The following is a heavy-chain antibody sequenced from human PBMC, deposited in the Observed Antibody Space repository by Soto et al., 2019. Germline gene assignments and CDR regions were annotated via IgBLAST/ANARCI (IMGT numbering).Heavy chain of an antibody. CDR2: IYYSGST. D-gene: IGHD2-2*01. J-gene: IGHJ3*02. CDR1: GGSVSSGSYY. V-gene: IGHV4-61*01. Sequence: SETLSLTCTVSGGSVSSGSYYWSWIRQPPGKGLEWIGYIYYSGSTNYNPSLKSRATISVDTSKNQFSLKLSSVTAADTAVYYCARYCSSTSCHFGAFDIWGQGTMVTVSS. CDR3: ARYCSSTSCHFGAFDI.